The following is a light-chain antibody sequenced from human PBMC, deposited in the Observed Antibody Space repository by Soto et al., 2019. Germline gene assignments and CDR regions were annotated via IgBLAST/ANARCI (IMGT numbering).Light chain of an antibody. CDR1: QSISTW. V-gene: IGKV1-5*01. CDR2: DAS. Sequence: DIQMTQSPSTLSASVGDRVTITCRASQSISTWLAWYQQKPGKAPTLLIYDASTLESGVPSRFSGSGSGTEFTLTITSLQPDDFATYYCQQYATFWTFGHGTKVAI. J-gene: IGKJ1*01. CDR3: QQYATFWT.